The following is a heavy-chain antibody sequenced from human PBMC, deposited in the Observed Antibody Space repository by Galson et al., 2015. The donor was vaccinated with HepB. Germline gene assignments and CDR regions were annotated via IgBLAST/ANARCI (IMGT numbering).Heavy chain of an antibody. Sequence: TLSLTCTVSGGSISSGGYYWSWIRQHPGKGLEWIGYIYYSGSTYYNPSLKSRVTISVDTSKNQFSLKLSSVTAADTAVYYCARAPLYVVPAAIHFDYWGQGTLVTVSS. CDR2: IYYSGST. CDR1: GGSISSGGYY. D-gene: IGHD2-2*01. CDR3: ARAPLYVVPAAIHFDY. J-gene: IGHJ4*02. V-gene: IGHV4-31*03.